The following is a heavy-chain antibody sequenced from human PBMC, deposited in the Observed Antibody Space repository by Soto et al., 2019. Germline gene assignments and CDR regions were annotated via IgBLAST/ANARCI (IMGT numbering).Heavy chain of an antibody. Sequence: GGSLRLSCAASGFTFSSYAMSWVRQAPGKGLEWVSAISGSGGSTYYADSVKGRFTISRDNSKNTLYLQMNSLRAEDTAVYYCAKDARVTMIVVVIPPSAFDIWGQGTMVTVSS. D-gene: IGHD3-22*01. CDR1: GFTFSSYA. CDR3: AKDARVTMIVVVIPPSAFDI. CDR2: ISGSGGST. J-gene: IGHJ3*02. V-gene: IGHV3-23*01.